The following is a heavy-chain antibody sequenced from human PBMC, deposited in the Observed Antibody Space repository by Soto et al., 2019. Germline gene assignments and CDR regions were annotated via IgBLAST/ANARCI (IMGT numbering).Heavy chain of an antibody. CDR2: IYYSGST. Sequence: SETLSLTCTVSGGSISSSSYYWGWIRQPPGKGLEWIGSIYYSGSTYYNPSLKSRVTISVDTSKNQFSLKLSSVTAADTAVYYCARHFTGPRALYFDYWGQGTLVTVSS. V-gene: IGHV4-39*01. CDR1: GGSISSSSYY. J-gene: IGHJ4*02. CDR3: ARHFTGPRALYFDY.